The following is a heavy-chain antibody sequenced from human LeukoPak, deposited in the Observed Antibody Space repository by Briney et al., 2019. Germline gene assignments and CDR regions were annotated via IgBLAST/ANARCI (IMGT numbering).Heavy chain of an antibody. V-gene: IGHV3-74*01. Sequence: GGSLRPSCAASGFTFSSYEMNWVRQAPGKGLVWVPRINSDGSSTSYADSVKGRFTISRDNAKNTLYLQMNSLRAEDTAVYYCARMRGSSGWGYYYYYMDVWGKGTTVTISS. D-gene: IGHD6-19*01. CDR1: GFTFSSYE. CDR2: INSDGSST. CDR3: ARMRGSSGWGYYYYYMDV. J-gene: IGHJ6*03.